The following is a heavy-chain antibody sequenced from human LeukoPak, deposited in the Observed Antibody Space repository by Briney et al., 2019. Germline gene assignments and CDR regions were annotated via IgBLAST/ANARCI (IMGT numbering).Heavy chain of an antibody. V-gene: IGHV4-59*08. J-gene: IGHJ6*03. CDR1: GSSISGYY. CDR2: IHYSGTT. CDR3: ARAFRGTNSYYYHYYLDI. D-gene: IGHD3-10*01. Sequence: PSETLSLTCTVSGSSISGYYWTWIRQPPGKGLGGIGYIHYSGTTNYNPSLKSRVPMSVEASKNQFSLKLSSVTAADTALFYCARAFRGTNSYYYHYYLDIWGKGTTVTVSS.